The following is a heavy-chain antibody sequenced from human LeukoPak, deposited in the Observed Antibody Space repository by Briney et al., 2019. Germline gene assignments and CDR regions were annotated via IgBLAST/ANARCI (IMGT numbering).Heavy chain of an antibody. Sequence: GGSLRLSCAASGFTASSNYMSWVRQAPGKGLEWVSVIYSGGSTYYADSVKGRFTISRDNSKNTLYLQMNSLRAEDTAVYYCARDLREVDYWGQGTLVTVSS. J-gene: IGHJ4*02. CDR2: IYSGGST. V-gene: IGHV3-53*01. CDR1: GFTASSNY. CDR3: ARDLREVDY.